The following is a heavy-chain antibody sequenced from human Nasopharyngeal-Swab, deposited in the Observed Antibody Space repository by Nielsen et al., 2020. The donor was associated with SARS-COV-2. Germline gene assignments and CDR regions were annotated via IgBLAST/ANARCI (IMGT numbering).Heavy chain of an antibody. CDR1: RFTFSSYS. J-gene: IGHJ6*02. Sequence: SLKISCAAPRFTFSSYSMFLGRPAPGKGLEWVAVISYDGSNKYYADSVKGRFTISRDNSKNTVYLQMNSLRAEDTAVYYCARALWGSYYYGMDVWGQGTTVTVSS. V-gene: IGHV3-30*04. CDR3: ARALWGSYYYGMDV. D-gene: IGHD7-27*01. CDR2: ISYDGSNK.